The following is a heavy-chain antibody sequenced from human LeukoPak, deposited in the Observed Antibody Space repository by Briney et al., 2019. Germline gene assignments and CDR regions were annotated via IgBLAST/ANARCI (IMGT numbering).Heavy chain of an antibody. Sequence: PSETLSLTCAVSGYSISSGYYWGWIRQPPGKGLEWIGSIYHSGSTYYNPSLKSRVTISVDTSKNQFSLKLSSVTAADTAVYYCARGLMVRGATYFDYWGQGTLVTVSS. CDR3: ARGLMVRGATYFDY. CDR1: GYSISSGYY. V-gene: IGHV4-38-2*01. J-gene: IGHJ4*02. CDR2: IYHSGST. D-gene: IGHD3-10*01.